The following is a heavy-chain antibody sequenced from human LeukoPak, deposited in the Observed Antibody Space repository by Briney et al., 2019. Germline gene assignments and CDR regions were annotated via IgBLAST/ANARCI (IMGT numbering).Heavy chain of an antibody. D-gene: IGHD3-22*01. J-gene: IGHJ4*02. Sequence: ASVKVSCKASGYTFTGYYLHWVRQAPGQGLEWMGWINPNDDGTKSAQKFQGRVTMTKDTSINTAYMEPSSLRSDDTAMYYCARGLFYYDSGSYHRFDYWGLGTLVTVSS. CDR3: ARGLFYYDSGSYHRFDY. CDR2: INPNDDGT. CDR1: GYTFTGYY. V-gene: IGHV1-2*02.